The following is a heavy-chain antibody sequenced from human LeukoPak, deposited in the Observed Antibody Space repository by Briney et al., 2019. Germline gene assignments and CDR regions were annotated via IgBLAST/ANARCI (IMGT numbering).Heavy chain of an antibody. D-gene: IGHD2-8*01. CDR2: IYNSGRT. J-gene: IGHJ4*02. CDR1: GGSIGIYY. Sequence: PSETLSLTGTVSGGSIGIYYWSWIRQPAGKGLEWIGRIYNSGRTKYSPSLESLVTMSIDTSKNQFSLKLRSASAADTAVYYCARVAMYEFFFDYWGRGTLVTVSS. CDR3: ARVAMYEFFFDY. V-gene: IGHV4-4*07.